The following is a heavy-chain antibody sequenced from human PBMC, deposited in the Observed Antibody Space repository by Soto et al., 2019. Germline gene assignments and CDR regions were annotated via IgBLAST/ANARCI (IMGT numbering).Heavy chain of an antibody. V-gene: IGHV4-30-4*01. CDR2: IYYSWST. D-gene: IGHD6-6*01. J-gene: IGHJ6*01. CDR1: VGSISSGDYY. CDR3: AAQRRYRSSYLFIAY. Sequence: PSETLSRTCTVSVGSISSGDYYLSWIRQPPGTGLEWIGYIYYSWSTYYNPSLKSRVTISLDTSQNQFSLKLSSATDADTAVYYCAAQRRYRSSYLFIAYWGQGPTVNLSS.